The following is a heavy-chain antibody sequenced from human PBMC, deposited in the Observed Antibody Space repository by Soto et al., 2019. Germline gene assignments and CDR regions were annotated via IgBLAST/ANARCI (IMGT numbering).Heavy chain of an antibody. V-gene: IGHV4-39*01. J-gene: IGHJ4*02. CDR3: ARHWSN. Sequence: SETLSLTCTVSGVSISNSSYYWGWIRRPPGKGLEWIGTIYYSGITYYNPSLKSRVTISVDTPKNQFSLKLTSVTAADTAVYYCARHWSNWGQGTLVTVSS. CDR1: GVSISNSSYY. CDR2: IYYSGIT. D-gene: IGHD2-8*02.